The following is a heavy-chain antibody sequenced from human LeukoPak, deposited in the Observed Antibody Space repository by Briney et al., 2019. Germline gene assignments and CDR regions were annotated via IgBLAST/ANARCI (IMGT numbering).Heavy chain of an antibody. D-gene: IGHD3-22*01. CDR3: ARATYYYDSSGYLSAFDI. J-gene: IGHJ3*02. CDR1: GYTFTSYG. CDR2: ISAYNANT. V-gene: IGHV1-18*01. Sequence: ASVKVSCKASGYTFTSYGISWVRQAPGQGLEWMGWISAYNANTNYAQKLQGRVTMTTDTSTSTAYMELRSLRSDDTAVYYCARATYYYDSSGYLSAFDIWGQGTMVTVSS.